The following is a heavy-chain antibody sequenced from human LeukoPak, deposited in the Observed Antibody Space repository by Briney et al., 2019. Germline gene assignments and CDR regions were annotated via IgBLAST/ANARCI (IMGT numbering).Heavy chain of an antibody. Sequence: SETLSLTCTVSGDSISPYYWGWIRQPPGKGLEWIGYIYFSGNTNYNPSLKSRVTISVDTSKSQFSLKLTSVTTADTAVYYCARDASYSASDNWFDPWGQGTLVTVSS. CDR3: ARDASYSASDNWFDP. D-gene: IGHD6-13*01. CDR1: GDSISPYY. J-gene: IGHJ5*02. V-gene: IGHV4-59*01. CDR2: IYFSGNT.